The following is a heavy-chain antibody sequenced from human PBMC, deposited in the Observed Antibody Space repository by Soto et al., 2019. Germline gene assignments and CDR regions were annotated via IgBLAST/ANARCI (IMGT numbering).Heavy chain of an antibody. D-gene: IGHD6-13*01. Sequence: ASVKVSCKASGYTFTGYYMHWVRQAPGQGLEWMGWINPNSGGTNYAQKFQGRVTMTRDTSISTAYMELSRLRSDDTAVYYCARVYQYSSSWNDHDVFDFWGQGTMGTVSS. V-gene: IGHV1-2*02. CDR2: INPNSGGT. CDR3: ARVYQYSSSWNDHDVFDF. CDR1: GYTFTGYY. J-gene: IGHJ4*03.